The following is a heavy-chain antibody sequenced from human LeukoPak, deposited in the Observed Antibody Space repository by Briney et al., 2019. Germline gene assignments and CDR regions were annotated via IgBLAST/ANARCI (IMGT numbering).Heavy chain of an antibody. J-gene: IGHJ4*02. CDR3: ARDRGAVTDVFDY. CDR1: GFTFSDYY. CDR2: IRSRGTTI. V-gene: IGHV3-11*04. D-gene: IGHD6-19*01. Sequence: PGGSLRLSCVASGFTFSDYYMSWIRQAPGKGLEGFSYIRSRGTTIHYADSVKGRFTISRDNAKNSLYLQMISLRAEDTAVYYCARDRGAVTDVFDYWGQGTLVTVSS.